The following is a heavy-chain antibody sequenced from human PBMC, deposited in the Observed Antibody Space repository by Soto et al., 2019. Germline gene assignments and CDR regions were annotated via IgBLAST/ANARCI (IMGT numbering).Heavy chain of an antibody. CDR3: ASTQSQYCSGGSCYSPPHDY. CDR1: GFTFSSYG. V-gene: IGHV3-33*01. D-gene: IGHD2-15*01. J-gene: IGHJ4*02. CDR2: IWYDGSNK. Sequence: GGSLRLSCAASGFTFSSYGMHWVRQAPGKGLEWVAIIWYDGSNKYYADSVEGRFTISRDNSKNTLYLQMNSLRAEDTAVYYCASTQSQYCSGGSCYSPPHDYWGQGTLVTVSS.